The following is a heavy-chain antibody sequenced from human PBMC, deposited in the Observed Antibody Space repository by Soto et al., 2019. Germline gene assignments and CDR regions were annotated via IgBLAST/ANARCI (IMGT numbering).Heavy chain of an antibody. CDR3: ARHARSYRERLDI. J-gene: IGHJ5*02. CDR2: INHSGST. Sequence: SETLSLTCAVYGGSFSGYYWSWIRQPPGKGLEWIGEINHSGSTNYNPSLKSRVTISVDTSKNQFSLKLSSVTAADTAVYYCARHARSYRERLDIWGQGTLVTVS. CDR1: GGSFSGYY. V-gene: IGHV4-34*01. D-gene: IGHD1-26*01.